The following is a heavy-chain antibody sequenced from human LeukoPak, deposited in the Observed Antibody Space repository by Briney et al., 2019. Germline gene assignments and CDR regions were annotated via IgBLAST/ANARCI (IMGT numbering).Heavy chain of an antibody. V-gene: IGHV1-2*02. D-gene: IGHD2/OR15-2a*01. CDR1: GYTFTDYY. CDR3: ASGGSTSYFDY. J-gene: IGHJ4*02. CDR2: INPNSGGT. Sequence: AAVKDALMAAGYTFTDYYIHAVRQAPGQGLEWMGWINPNSGGTKYVQEFQGRVTMTRDTSISTAYMELSRLRSDDTAVYYCASGGSTSYFDYWGQGTLVTVSS.